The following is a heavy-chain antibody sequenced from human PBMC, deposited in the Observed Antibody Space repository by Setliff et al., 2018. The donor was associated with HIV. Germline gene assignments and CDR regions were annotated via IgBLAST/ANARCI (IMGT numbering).Heavy chain of an antibody. V-gene: IGHV4-61*02. J-gene: IGHJ5*02. CDR2: IYSSGST. CDR1: GDSISSGTYY. D-gene: IGHD2-21*02. Sequence: SETLSLTCTVSGDSISSGTYYWSWIRQPAGKGLEWIGRIYSSGSTYYNPSLKSRVTISLDTSNNHFSLKLSSVTAADTAVYYCARHDCGGDCSINWFDPWGQGTLVTVSS. CDR3: ARHDCGGDCSINWFDP.